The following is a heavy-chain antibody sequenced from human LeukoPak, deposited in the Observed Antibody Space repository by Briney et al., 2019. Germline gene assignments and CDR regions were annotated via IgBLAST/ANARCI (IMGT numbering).Heavy chain of an antibody. CDR3: AREARDGYNPAYSD. D-gene: IGHD5-24*01. CDR2: IYYSGST. Sequence: SETLSLTCTVSGGSISSSSYYWGWIRQPPGKGLEWIGSIYYSGSTNYNPSLKSRVTISVDKSKNQFFLKLSSVTAADTAVYYCAREARDGYNPAYSDWGQGTLVTVSS. V-gene: IGHV4-39*07. CDR1: GGSISSSSYY. J-gene: IGHJ4*02.